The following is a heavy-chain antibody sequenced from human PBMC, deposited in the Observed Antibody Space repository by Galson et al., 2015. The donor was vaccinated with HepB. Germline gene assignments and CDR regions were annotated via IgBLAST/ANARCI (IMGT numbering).Heavy chain of an antibody. V-gene: IGHV1-69*13. CDR1: GGTFSSYA. Sequence: SVKASCKASGGTFSSYAISWVRQAPGQGLEWMGGIIPIFGTANYAQKFQGRVTITADESTSTAYMELSSLRSEDTAVYYCARDDSFPYCSSTSCYANFDYWGQGTLVTVSS. D-gene: IGHD2-2*01. CDR3: ARDDSFPYCSSTSCYANFDY. J-gene: IGHJ4*02. CDR2: IIPIFGTA.